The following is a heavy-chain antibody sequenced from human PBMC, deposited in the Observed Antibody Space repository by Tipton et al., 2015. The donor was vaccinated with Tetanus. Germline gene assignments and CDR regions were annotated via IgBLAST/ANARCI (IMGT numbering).Heavy chain of an antibody. CDR2: ISISGDST. V-gene: IGHV3-23*01. J-gene: IGHJ4*02. D-gene: IGHD3-16*01. Sequence: SLRLSCAASGFTFSNHDMNWVRQAPGKGLEWVSAISISGDSTYHADSVKGRFTISRDNSKDTLYLQMHSLRVEDTAVYYCAKEIRPNDSWGQGTLVTVSS. CDR3: AKEIRPNDS. CDR1: GFTFSNHD.